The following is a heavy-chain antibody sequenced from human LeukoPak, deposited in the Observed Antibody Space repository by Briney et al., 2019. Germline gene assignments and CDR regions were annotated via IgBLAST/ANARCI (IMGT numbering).Heavy chain of an antibody. CDR1: GGSFSGYY. V-gene: IGHV4-34*01. CDR3: ARGVGLRYFDWGDYYYYGMDV. J-gene: IGHJ6*02. CDR2: INHSGST. Sequence: SETLSLTCAVYGGSFSGYYWSWIRQPPGKGLEWIGEINHSGSTNYNPSLKSRVTISVDTSKNQFSLKLSSVTAADTAEYYCARGVGLRYFDWGDYYYYGMDVWGQGTTVTVSS. D-gene: IGHD3-9*01.